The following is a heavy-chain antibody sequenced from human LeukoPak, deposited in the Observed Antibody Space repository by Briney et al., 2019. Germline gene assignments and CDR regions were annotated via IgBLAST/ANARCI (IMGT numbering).Heavy chain of an antibody. V-gene: IGHV4-61*02. CDR1: GGSIISGSYY. Sequence: PSETLSLTCTVSGGSIISGSYYWSWIRQPAGKGLEWIGRIYTSGSTNYNPSLKSRVTISVDTSKNQFSLKLSSVTAADTAVYYCARDGYSGNDGLWGQGTLVTVSS. D-gene: IGHD5-12*01. J-gene: IGHJ4*02. CDR3: ARDGYSGNDGL. CDR2: IYTSGST.